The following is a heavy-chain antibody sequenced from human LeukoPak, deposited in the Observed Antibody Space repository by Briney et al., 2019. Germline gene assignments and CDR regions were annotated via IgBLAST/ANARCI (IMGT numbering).Heavy chain of an antibody. V-gene: IGHV3-30-3*01. CDR3: ARDESPYGDLIDY. J-gene: IGHJ4*02. Sequence: GGSLSLSCAASGFTFSSYAMHWVRQAPGKGLEWVAVISYDGSNKYYADSVKGRFTISRDNSKNTLYLQMNSLRAEDTAVYYCARDESPYGDLIDYWGQGTLVTVSS. CDR1: GFTFSSYA. CDR2: ISYDGSNK. D-gene: IGHD4-17*01.